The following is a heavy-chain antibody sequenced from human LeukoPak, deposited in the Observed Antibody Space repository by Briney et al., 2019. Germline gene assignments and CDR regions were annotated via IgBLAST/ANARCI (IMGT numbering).Heavy chain of an antibody. V-gene: IGHV3-74*01. Sequence: GGSLRLSCAASGFTFSTYSMHWVRQAPGKGPVWVSRINSDGSSASYADSVRGRFTTSRDNAKNTLYLQMNSLRAEDTAVYYCARTEGFDCWGQGTLVTVSS. CDR1: GFTFSTYS. CDR3: ARTEGFDC. CDR2: INSDGSSA. J-gene: IGHJ4*02.